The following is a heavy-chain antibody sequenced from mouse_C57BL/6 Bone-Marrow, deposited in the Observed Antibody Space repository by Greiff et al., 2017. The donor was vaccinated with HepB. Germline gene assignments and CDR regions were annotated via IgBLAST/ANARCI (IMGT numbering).Heavy chain of an antibody. CDR1: GYAFSSSW. D-gene: IGHD2-4*01. J-gene: IGHJ4*01. CDR3: ASKIYYDYADAMDY. CDR2: IYPGDGDT. Sequence: QVQLKQSGPELVKPGASVKISCKASGYAFSSSWMNWVKQRPGKGLEWIGRIYPGDGDTNYNGKFKGKATLTADKSSSTAYMQLSSLTSEDSAVYFCASKIYYDYADAMDYWGQGTSVTVSS. V-gene: IGHV1-82*01.